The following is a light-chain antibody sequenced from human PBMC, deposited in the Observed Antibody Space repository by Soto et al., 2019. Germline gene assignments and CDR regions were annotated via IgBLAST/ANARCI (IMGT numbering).Light chain of an antibody. J-gene: IGLJ2*01. Sequence: QSALTQPPSVSAAPGQKVTISCSGSSSNIGNNYVSWYQQLPGTAPKLLIYENNKRPSGIPDRFSGSKPGTSATLGITGLQTGDEADYYCGTWDSSLSAVVFGGGTKVTVL. CDR1: SSNIGNNY. V-gene: IGLV1-51*02. CDR2: ENN. CDR3: GTWDSSLSAVV.